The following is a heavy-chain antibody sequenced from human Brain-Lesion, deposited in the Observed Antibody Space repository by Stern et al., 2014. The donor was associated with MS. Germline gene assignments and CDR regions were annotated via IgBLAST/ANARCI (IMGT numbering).Heavy chain of an antibody. CDR2: VSYDVGSK. V-gene: IGHV3-30*03. J-gene: IGHJ4*02. D-gene: IGHD3-10*01. CDR1: GLTFSSHG. Sequence: VQLVESGGAVVQPRRSLRLSCAASGLTFSSHGMHWVRLAPGKGLEWVAVVSYDVGSKNYADSVKGRFTISRDNSKNTLYLQMNSLRAEYTAVYYCATDRGLVWFGGLLYWGQGTQVTVST. CDR3: ATDRGLVWFGGLLY.